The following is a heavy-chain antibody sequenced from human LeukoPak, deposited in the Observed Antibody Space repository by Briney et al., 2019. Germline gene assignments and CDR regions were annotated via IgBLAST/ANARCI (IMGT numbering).Heavy chain of an antibody. CDR2: IKQDGSEK. CDR3: AREQVGSYGGNDAFDI. Sequence: PGGSLRLSCAASGFTFSGYWMCWVRQAPGKGLEWVANIKQDGSEKYYVDSVKGRFTISRDNAKNTLYLQMNSLRAEDTAVYYCAREQVGSYGGNDAFDIWGQGTMVTVSS. J-gene: IGHJ3*02. D-gene: IGHD1-26*01. V-gene: IGHV3-7*01. CDR1: GFTFSGYW.